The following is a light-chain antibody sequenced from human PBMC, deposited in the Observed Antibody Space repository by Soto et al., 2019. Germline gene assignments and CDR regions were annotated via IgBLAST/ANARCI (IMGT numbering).Light chain of an antibody. J-gene: IGKJ4*01. CDR3: QQRSTWPPT. CDR2: DAS. Sequence: EIVLTQSPATLSWSPGERATLSCRASQSVTNYLAWYQQKPGQAPRLLIYDASTRATGIPARFSGSASGTDFTLTISSLEPEDFAVYYCQQRSTWPPTFGGGTKVEIK. CDR1: QSVTNY. V-gene: IGKV3-11*01.